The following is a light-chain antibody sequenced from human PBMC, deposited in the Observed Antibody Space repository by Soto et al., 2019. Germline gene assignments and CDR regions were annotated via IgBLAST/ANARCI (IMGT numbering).Light chain of an antibody. CDR3: QQRSNWPPIT. CDR2: DAS. CDR1: QSVSSY. V-gene: IGKV3-11*01. J-gene: IGKJ5*01. Sequence: EIVLTQSPATLSVSPGERATLSCRASQSVSSYLAWYQQKPGQAPRLLIYDASNRATGITARFSGSGSGTDFTLTISSLEPEDFAVYYCQQRSNWPPITFGQGTRLEIK.